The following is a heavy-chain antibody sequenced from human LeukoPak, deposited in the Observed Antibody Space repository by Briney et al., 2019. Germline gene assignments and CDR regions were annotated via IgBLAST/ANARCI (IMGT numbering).Heavy chain of an antibody. CDR3: AREARVTYDILPGYFDY. CDR1: GGSISSYY. J-gene: IGHJ4*02. V-gene: IGHV4-59*01. CDR2: IYYSGST. D-gene: IGHD3-9*01. Sequence: SETLSLTCTVSGGSISSYYWSWIRQPPGKGLEWIGYIYYSGSTNYNPSLKSRVTISVDTSKNQFSLKLSSVTAADTAVYYCAREARVTYDILPGYFDYWGQGTLVTVSS.